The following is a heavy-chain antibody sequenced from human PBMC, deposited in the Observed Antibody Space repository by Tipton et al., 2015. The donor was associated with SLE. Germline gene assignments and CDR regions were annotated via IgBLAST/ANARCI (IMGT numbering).Heavy chain of an antibody. CDR1: GFIFRTFT. D-gene: IGHD6-13*01. CDR3: AKDSAFSNSWPVDY. Sequence: SLRLSCAASGFIFRTFTMHWVRQAPGKGLEWVAVIWNDGTKTYYADSVKGRFTISRDNSKNTLDLQMDSLRTEDTAVYFCAKDSAFSNSWPVDYWGQGTLVTVSS. V-gene: IGHV3-30*18. CDR2: IWNDGTKT. J-gene: IGHJ4*02.